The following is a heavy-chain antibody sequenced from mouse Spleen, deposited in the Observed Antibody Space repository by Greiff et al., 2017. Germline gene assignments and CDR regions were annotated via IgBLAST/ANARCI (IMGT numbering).Heavy chain of an antibody. V-gene: IGHV1-62-2*01. CDR1: GYTFTEYT. CDR3: ARHEEGSYYGYDSYAMDY. D-gene: IGHD2-12*01. Sequence: VQLQQSGAELVKPGASVKLSCKASGYTFTEYTIHWVKQRSGQGLEWIGWFYPGSGSIKYNEKFKDKATLTADKSSSTVYMELSRLTSEDSAVYFCARHEEGSYYGYDSYAMDYWGQGTSVTVSS. CDR2: FYPGSGSI. J-gene: IGHJ4*01.